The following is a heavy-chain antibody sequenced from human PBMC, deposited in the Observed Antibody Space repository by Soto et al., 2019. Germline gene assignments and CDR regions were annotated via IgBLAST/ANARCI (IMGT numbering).Heavy chain of an antibody. CDR3: ARDASAGAGAFDY. Sequence: QVQLVQSGAEVKKPGASVKVSCTASGYTYFSYGISWVRQAPGQGLEWLGWISAFNAKANYAPKFQARVTLTTDASTSTAYIELRGLRSDDTAVYFCARDASAGAGAFDYWVQGALVIVSS. CDR2: ISAFNAKA. CDR1: GYTYFSYG. V-gene: IGHV1-18*04. D-gene: IGHD6-19*01. J-gene: IGHJ4*02.